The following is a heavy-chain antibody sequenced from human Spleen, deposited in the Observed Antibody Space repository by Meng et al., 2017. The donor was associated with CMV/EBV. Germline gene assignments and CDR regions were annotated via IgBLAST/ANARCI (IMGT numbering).Heavy chain of an antibody. CDR2: IKRDGNDK. V-gene: IGHV3-7*01. CDR1: GFTFSSYW. J-gene: IGHJ4*02. CDR3: ARDGIRGDYMVDY. D-gene: IGHD4-11*01. Sequence: GESLRLSCAASGFTFSSYWMSWVRQTPGKGLEWVANIKRDGNDKYYVDSVKGRFTVSRDNAKNSLYLHMTSLSAEDTAVYYCARDGIRGDYMVDYWGQGMLVTVSS.